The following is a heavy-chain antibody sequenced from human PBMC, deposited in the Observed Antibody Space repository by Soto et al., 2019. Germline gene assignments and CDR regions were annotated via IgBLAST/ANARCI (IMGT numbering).Heavy chain of an antibody. J-gene: IGHJ4*02. CDR1: GDSVSSDSAA. Sequence: SQSLSLTCAISGDSVSSDSAAWNWIRQSPSRGLEWLGRTYYRSKWYNDYAASVKSRITISPDTSKNQFSLHLNSVTPEDTAVYHCAKAERYNHAYSFDYWGQGTPLT. CDR3: AKAERYNHAYSFDY. D-gene: IGHD1-20*01. CDR2: TYYRSKWYN. V-gene: IGHV6-1*01.